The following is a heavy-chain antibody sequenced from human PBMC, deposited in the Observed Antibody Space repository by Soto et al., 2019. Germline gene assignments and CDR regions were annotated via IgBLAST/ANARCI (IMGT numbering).Heavy chain of an antibody. CDR2: IIPIFGTA. CDR3: AIRNYDILTGYYVHDPFDI. V-gene: IGHV1-69*13. J-gene: IGHJ3*02. D-gene: IGHD3-9*01. Sequence: SVKVSCKASGGTFSGYAISWVRQAPGQGLEWMGGIIPIFGTANYAQKFQGRVTSTADESTSTAYMGLSSLRSEDTAVYYCAIRNYDILTGYYVHDPFDIWGQGTMVTVSS. CDR1: GGTFSGYA.